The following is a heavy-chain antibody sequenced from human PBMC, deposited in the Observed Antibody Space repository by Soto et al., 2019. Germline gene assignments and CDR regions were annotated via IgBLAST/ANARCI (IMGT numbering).Heavy chain of an antibody. CDR3: ATDKSYRDYAPGDYFDY. Sequence: PGGSLRLSCAASGFTFSSYAMSWVRQAPGKGLEWVSAISGSGGSTYYADSVKGRFAISRDNSKNTLYLQMNSLRAEDTAVYYCATDKSYRDYAPGDYFDYCGQRYLVPVSP. D-gene: IGHD4-17*01. J-gene: IGHJ4*02. CDR2: ISGSGGST. CDR1: GFTFSSYA. V-gene: IGHV3-23*01.